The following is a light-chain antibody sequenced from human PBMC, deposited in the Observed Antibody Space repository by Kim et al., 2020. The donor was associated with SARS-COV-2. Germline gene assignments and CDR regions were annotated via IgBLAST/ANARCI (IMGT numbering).Light chain of an antibody. CDR1: QSVCAN. CDR2: GAS. J-gene: IGKJ4*01. Sequence: SPGDRPTLSCRPSQSVCANLSCSQRRPGPAPRLLIYGASIRATVIPARFSGSGSGTEFTLSICTLQSVDFVVYYCQQYNTWPPRTFFGGTKVDI. V-gene: IGKV3D-15*03. CDR3: QQYNTWPPRT.